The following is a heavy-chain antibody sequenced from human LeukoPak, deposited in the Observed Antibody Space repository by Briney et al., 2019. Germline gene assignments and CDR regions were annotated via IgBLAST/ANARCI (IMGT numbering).Heavy chain of an antibody. CDR1: GFTVSSNY. CDR2: IYSGSGT. D-gene: IGHD3-22*01. Sequence: GGSLRLSCAASGFTVSSNYMSWVRQAPGKGLEWVSVIYSGSGTDYADSVKGRFTLSRDNSKNTLYLQMNSLRAEDTAVYYCARTVGHYYDSSGYYWGQGTLVTVSS. CDR3: ARTVGHYYDSSGYY. J-gene: IGHJ4*02. V-gene: IGHV3-66*01.